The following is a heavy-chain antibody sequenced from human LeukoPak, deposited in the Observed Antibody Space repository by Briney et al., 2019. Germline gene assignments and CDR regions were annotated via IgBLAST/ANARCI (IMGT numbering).Heavy chain of an antibody. CDR1: GITLSNYG. J-gene: IGHJ4*02. Sequence: GGSLRLSCAVSGITLSNYGMSWVRQAPGKGLEWVAGISDSGGAMYYADFVKGRFTISRENAQNSVYLEMNSLRDEDTAVYYCARGPRILAAGSYFFDYWGQGSLVTVSS. CDR2: ISDSGGAM. CDR3: ARGPRILAAGSYFFDY. D-gene: IGHD6-13*01. V-gene: IGHV3-11*01.